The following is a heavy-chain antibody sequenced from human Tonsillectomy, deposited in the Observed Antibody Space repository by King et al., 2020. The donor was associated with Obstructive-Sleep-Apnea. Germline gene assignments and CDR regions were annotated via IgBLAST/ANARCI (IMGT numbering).Heavy chain of an antibody. D-gene: IGHD3-3*01. CDR2: ISGSGGST. V-gene: IGHV3-23*04. CDR3: AKDKMCMGTIFGVVHYACYS. J-gene: IGHJ3*02. CDR1: GFTFSSYA. Sequence: VQLVESGGGLVQPGGSLGLSCAASGFTFSSYAMSWVRQAPGKGLEWVSAISGSGGSTYYADSVKGRFTISRDNSKNTLYLQMNSLRAEDTAVYYCAKDKMCMGTIFGVVHYACYSWCEGKIFTVSS.